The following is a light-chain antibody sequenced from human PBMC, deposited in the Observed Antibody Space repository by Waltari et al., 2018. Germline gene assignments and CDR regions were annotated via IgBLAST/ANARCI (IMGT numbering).Light chain of an antibody. CDR2: DVN. V-gene: IGLV2-11*01. Sequence: SALTQPRPVSGSPGQSVTIPCTGSNSDLGAYNYVSWYQQHPGRAPKLMIYDVNKRPSGVPRRFSGSKSGNTASLTISGLQAEDETDYYCSSYAGGSLFVFGDGTKVTVL. J-gene: IGLJ1*01. CDR1: NSDLGAYNY. CDR3: SSYAGGSLFV.